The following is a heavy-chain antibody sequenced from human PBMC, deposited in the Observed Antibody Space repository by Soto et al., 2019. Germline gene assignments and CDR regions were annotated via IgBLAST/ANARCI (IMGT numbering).Heavy chain of an antibody. V-gene: IGHV3-48*02. D-gene: IGHD4-17*01. CDR1: GFTFSDYS. CDR2: ITSDGGVT. Sequence: GGSLRLSCAASGFTFSDYSMNWVRQAPGKGLEWVSYITSDGGVTYYADSVKGRFSVSRDNDEKSLFLQMNSLRDEDTAVYYCARLPKGSTVTSWGQGTLVTVSS. J-gene: IGHJ4*02. CDR3: ARLPKGSTVTS.